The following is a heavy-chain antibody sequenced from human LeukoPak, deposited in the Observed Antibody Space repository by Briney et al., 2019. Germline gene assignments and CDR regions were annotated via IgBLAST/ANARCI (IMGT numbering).Heavy chain of an antibody. V-gene: IGHV5-51*01. CDR1: GYSFTSYW. D-gene: IGHD3-22*01. CDR2: IYPGDSDT. CDR3: ATYSSGYYYYFDY. Sequence: GESLKISCKGSGYSFTSYWIGWVRQMPGKGLEWMGIIYPGDSDTRYSPSFQGQATISADKSISTAYLQWSSLKASDTAMYYCATYSSGYYYYFDYWGQGTLVTVSS. J-gene: IGHJ4*02.